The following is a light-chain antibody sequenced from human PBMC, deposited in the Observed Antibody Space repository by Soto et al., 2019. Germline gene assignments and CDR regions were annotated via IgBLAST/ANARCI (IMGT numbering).Light chain of an antibody. CDR2: DVS. CDR1: SSDVGGYNY. J-gene: IGLJ1*01. CDR3: SSYTSSSTLYV. V-gene: IGLV2-14*01. Sequence: QSVLTQPASVSGSPGQSITISCTGTSSDVGGYNYVSWYQQYPGKAPKLMIYDVSNRPSGISNRFSGSKSGNTASLTISGLQAEDEADYYCSSYTSSSTLYVFGTGTKLTVL.